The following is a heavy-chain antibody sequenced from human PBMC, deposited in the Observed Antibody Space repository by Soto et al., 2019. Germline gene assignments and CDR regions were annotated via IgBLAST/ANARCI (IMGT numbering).Heavy chain of an antibody. J-gene: IGHJ6*02. V-gene: IGHV1-2*02. CDR2: INPNSGGT. D-gene: IGHD2-2*01. CDR1: GYTFTGYY. Sequence: ASVKVSCKASGYTFTGYYMHWVRQAPGQGLEWMGWINPNSGGTNYAQKFQGRVTMTRDTSISTAYMELSRLRSDDTAVYYCARAYTRAYCSSTSCPLYYYYGMDVWGQGTTVTVSS. CDR3: ARAYTRAYCSSTSCPLYYYYGMDV.